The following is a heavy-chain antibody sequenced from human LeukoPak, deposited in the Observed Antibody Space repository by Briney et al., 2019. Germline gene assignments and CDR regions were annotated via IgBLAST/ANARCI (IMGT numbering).Heavy chain of an antibody. CDR3: ARGRSGVSGNDSPFDY. CDR1: RFTVSTYS. V-gene: IGHV3-21*01. J-gene: IGHJ4*02. D-gene: IGHD5-12*01. Sequence: GGSLRLSCAASRFTVSTYSMNWGGQAPGKGLEGVASISTSSSYIYYADSLKGQFTISRDNAKKSQYLQINSLRAEDTAVYYCARGRSGVSGNDSPFDYWGQGTLVTVSS. CDR2: ISTSSSYI.